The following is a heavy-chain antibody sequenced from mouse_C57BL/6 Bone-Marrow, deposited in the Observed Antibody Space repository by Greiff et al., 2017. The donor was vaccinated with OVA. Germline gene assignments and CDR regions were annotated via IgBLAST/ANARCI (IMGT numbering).Heavy chain of an antibody. CDR2: IRSKSNNYAT. Sequence: EVQLVESGGGLVQPKGSLKLSCAASGFSFNTYAMNWVRQAPGKGLEWVARIRSKSNNYATYYADSVKDRFTISRDDSESMLYLQMNNLKTEDTAMYYCVRQELKGPWFAYWGQGTLVTVSA. J-gene: IGHJ3*01. V-gene: IGHV10-1*01. CDR1: GFSFNTYA. CDR3: VRQELKGPWFAY. D-gene: IGHD1-3*01.